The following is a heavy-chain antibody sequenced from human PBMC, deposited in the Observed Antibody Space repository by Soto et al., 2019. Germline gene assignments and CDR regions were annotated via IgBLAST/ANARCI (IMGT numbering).Heavy chain of an antibody. D-gene: IGHD3-22*01. CDR2: ISGSGGST. V-gene: IGHV3-23*01. CDR3: AKSNYYYDSSGYYSPLFDY. CDR1: GFTFSSYA. Sequence: EVQLLESGGGLVQPGGSLRLSCAASGFTFSSYAMSWVRQAPGKGLEWVSAISGSGGSTYYADSVKGRFTISRDNSKNTLYLQMNSLRAEDTAVYYCAKSNYYYDSSGYYSPLFDYWGQGTLVTVSS. J-gene: IGHJ4*02.